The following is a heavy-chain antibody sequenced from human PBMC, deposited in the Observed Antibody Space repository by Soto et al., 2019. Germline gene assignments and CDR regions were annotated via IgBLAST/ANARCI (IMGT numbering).Heavy chain of an antibody. V-gene: IGHV4-30-4*01. CDR2: IYSSGST. Sequence: SETLSLTCTVSGDSINSGNNYLIWIRQPPWKGLEWIGYIYSSGSTYYNPSLKSRLSISLHTSDNQFSLKFDSVTDADSAVYYCARVPSPFDYYYAMDVWGHGTTVTVSS. CDR3: ARVPSPFDYYYAMDV. J-gene: IGHJ6*02. CDR1: GDSINSGNNY. D-gene: IGHD3-16*01.